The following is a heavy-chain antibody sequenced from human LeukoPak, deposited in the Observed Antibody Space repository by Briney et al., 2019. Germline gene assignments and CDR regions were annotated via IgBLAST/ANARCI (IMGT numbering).Heavy chain of an antibody. CDR1: GYTFTSYA. V-gene: IGHV1-3*01. J-gene: IGHJ4*02. CDR3: TMIGAIAAAGTRDY. Sequence: ASVKVSCKASGYTFTSYAMHWVRQAPGQRLEWMGWINAGNGNTKYSQKFQGRVTITRDTSASTAYMELSSLRSEDTAVYYCTMIGAIAAAGTRDYWGQGTLVTVSS. D-gene: IGHD6-13*01. CDR2: INAGNGNT.